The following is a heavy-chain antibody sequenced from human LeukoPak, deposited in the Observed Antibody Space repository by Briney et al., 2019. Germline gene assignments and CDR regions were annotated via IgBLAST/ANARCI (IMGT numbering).Heavy chain of an antibody. CDR3: TYGDYPLSY. CDR2: LYSDGDT. J-gene: IGHJ4*02. D-gene: IGHD4-17*01. V-gene: IGHV3-66*01. Sequence: GGSLRLSCAASGLTVTNNYWHWVRQPPGKGPEWISILYSDGDTKYADSVKGRFTFSRDSSRNTLYLQMNGLRAEDTAVYYCTYGDYPLSYWGQGTLFSVSS. CDR1: GLTVTNNY.